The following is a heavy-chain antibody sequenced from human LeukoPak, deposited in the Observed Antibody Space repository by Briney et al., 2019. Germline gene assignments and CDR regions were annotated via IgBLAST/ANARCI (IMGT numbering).Heavy chain of an antibody. CDR1: GFTFSSYW. CDR2: IKQDGSEK. J-gene: IGHJ6*04. V-gene: IGHV3-7*03. CDR3: ARVSLPPVDDSYGMDV. Sequence: PGGSLRLSCAASGFTFSSYWMSWVRQAPGKGLEWVANIKQDGSEKYYVDSVKGRFTISRDNAKNSLYLQMNSLRAEDTAVYYCARVSLPPVDDSYGMDVWGKGTTVTVSS. D-gene: IGHD2-15*01.